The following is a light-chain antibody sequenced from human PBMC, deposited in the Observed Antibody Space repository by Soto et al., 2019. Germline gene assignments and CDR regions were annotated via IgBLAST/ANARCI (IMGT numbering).Light chain of an antibody. J-gene: IGKJ4*01. CDR3: QQRYNTPLT. CDR2: GAS. V-gene: IGKV1-39*01. Sequence: DIQMTQSPSSLSASVGDRVTINCRASQSMSTYLNWFQQKPGKAPKVLIYGASSLQSGVPSRFSGSGSGTDFTLTISSLQPEDVATYYCQQRYNTPLTFGGGTKVEIK. CDR1: QSMSTY.